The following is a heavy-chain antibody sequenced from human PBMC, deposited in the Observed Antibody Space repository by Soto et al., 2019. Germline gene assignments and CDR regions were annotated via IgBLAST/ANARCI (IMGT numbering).Heavy chain of an antibody. Sequence: GGSLRLSCAASGFTFSDYYMSWIRQAPGKGLEWVSYISYSGSTIYYADSVKGRFTISRDNAKNSLYLQMNSLRAEDTAVYYCAKSFWAAAQQNWFDPWGQGTLVTVSS. D-gene: IGHD6-13*01. CDR2: ISYSGSTI. CDR3: AKSFWAAAQQNWFDP. CDR1: GFTFSDYY. V-gene: IGHV3-11*01. J-gene: IGHJ5*02.